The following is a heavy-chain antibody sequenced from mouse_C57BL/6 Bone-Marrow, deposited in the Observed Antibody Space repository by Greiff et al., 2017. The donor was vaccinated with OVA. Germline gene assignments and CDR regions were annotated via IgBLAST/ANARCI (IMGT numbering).Heavy chain of an antibody. CDR2: ISYDGSN. V-gene: IGHV3-6*01. D-gene: IGHD2-4*01. CDR1: GYSITSGYY. CDR3: ARIARYDSYFDY. Sequence: ESGPGLVKPSQSLSLTCSVTGYSITSGYYWNWIRQFPGNKLEWMGYISYDGSNNYNPSLKNRISITRDTSKNQFFLKLNSVTTEDTATYYCARIARYDSYFDYWGQGTTLTVSS. J-gene: IGHJ2*01.